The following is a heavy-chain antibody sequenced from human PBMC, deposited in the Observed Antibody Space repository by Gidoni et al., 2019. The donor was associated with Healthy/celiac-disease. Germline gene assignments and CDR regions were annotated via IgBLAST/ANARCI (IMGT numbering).Heavy chain of an antibody. CDR2: ISSNGGST. Sequence: EVQLVESGGGLVQPGGSLRLYCAASGFTFSSSARHLVRQAPGKGLEYFAAISSNGGSTYYANSVTGRFTISIDNSKNTLYLQMGSLRAEDMAVYYCAIEMGISLMDVWGQGTTVTVSS. J-gene: IGHJ6*02. CDR3: AIEMGISLMDV. V-gene: IGHV3-64*01. CDR1: GFTFSSSA. D-gene: IGHD3-3*02.